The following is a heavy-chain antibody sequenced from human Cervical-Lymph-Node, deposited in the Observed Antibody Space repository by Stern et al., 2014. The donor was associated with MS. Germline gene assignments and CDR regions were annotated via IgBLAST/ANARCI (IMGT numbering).Heavy chain of an antibody. Sequence: QLVQSGGGLVPPGGSLRLSCAASGFTVSSNYMSWVRQAPEKGLEWVSVIYSGGSTYYADSVKGRFTISRDNSKNTLYLQMNSLRAEDTAVYYCVLGYCSGGSCYSVYFQHWGQGTLVTVSS. D-gene: IGHD2-15*01. CDR2: IYSGGST. CDR3: VLGYCSGGSCYSVYFQH. CDR1: GFTVSSNY. J-gene: IGHJ1*01. V-gene: IGHV3-66*01.